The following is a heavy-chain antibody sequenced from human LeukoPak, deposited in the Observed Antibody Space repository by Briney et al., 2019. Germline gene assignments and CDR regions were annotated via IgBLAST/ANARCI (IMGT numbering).Heavy chain of an antibody. V-gene: IGHV3-7*01. CDR2: IKQDGSEK. D-gene: IGHD3-3*01. Sequence: GGSLRLSCSASGFTFSSYWMSWVRQAPGKGLEWVANIKQDGSEKYYVDSVKGRFTISRDNAKNSLYLQMNSLRAEDTAVYYCARADDFWSVDPHDAFDIWGQGTMVTVSS. J-gene: IGHJ3*02. CDR3: ARADDFWSVDPHDAFDI. CDR1: GFTFSSYW.